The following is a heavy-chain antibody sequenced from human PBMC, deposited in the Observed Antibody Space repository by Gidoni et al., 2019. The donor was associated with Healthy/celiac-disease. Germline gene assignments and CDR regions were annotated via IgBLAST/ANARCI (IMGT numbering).Heavy chain of an antibody. CDR1: EYSFTSYG. V-gene: IGHV5-51*01. J-gene: IGHJ4*02. Sequence: EVQLVQSGAEVKKPGESLKISSKGSEYSFTSYGIDWVRQMPGKGLEWMGIIYPGDSDTRYSPSFQGQVTISADKSISTAYLQWSSLKASDTAMYYCARPGDYYDSSGAIDYWGQGTLVTVSS. CDR3: ARPGDYYDSSGAIDY. CDR2: IYPGDSDT. D-gene: IGHD3-22*01.